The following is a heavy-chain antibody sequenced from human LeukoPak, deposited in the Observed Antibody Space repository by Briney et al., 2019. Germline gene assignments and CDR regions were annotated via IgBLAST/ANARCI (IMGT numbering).Heavy chain of an antibody. J-gene: IGHJ4*02. D-gene: IGHD6-13*01. CDR3: ARPYSSSWYFDY. Sequence: PGESLKISCTASGYIFTSYWIGWVRQLPGKGLEWMGIIYPGDSDTRYSPSFQGLVTISADTSISTAYLQWSSLKASDTAMYYCARPYSSSWYFDYWGQGTLVTVSS. CDR2: IYPGDSDT. V-gene: IGHV5-51*01. CDR1: GYIFTSYW.